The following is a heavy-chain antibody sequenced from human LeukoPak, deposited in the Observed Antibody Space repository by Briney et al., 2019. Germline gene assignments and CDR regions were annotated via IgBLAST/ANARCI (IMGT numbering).Heavy chain of an antibody. D-gene: IGHD6-6*01. V-gene: IGHV4-39*07. CDR1: GGSISSGGYY. CDR3: ARDDRLVRVNYFDY. Sequence: PSETLSLTCTVSGGSISSGGYYWSWIRQHPGKGLEWIGEINHSGSTNYNPSLKSRVTISVDTSKNQLSLKLSSVTAADTAVYYCARDDRLVRVNYFDYWGQGTLVTVSS. J-gene: IGHJ4*02. CDR2: INHSGST.